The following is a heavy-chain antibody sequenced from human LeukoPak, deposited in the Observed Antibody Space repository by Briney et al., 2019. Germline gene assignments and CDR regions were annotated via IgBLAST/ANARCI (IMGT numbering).Heavy chain of an antibody. CDR1: GGSISSYY. CDR3: ARAFGGSYHFDY. D-gene: IGHD1-26*01. J-gene: IGHJ4*02. CDR2: IYYSGST. V-gene: IGHV4-59*01. Sequence: SETLSLTCTASGGSISSYYWSWIRQPPGKGLEWIGYIYYSGSTNYNPSLKSRVTISVDTSKNQFSLKLSSVTAADTAVYYCARAFGGSYHFDYWGQGTLVTVSS.